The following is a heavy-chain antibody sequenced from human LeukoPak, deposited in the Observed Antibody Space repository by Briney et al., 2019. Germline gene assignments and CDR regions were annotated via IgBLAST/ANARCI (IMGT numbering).Heavy chain of an antibody. J-gene: IGHJ4*02. Sequence: GGSLRLSCVASGFTFSSYDMGWVRQAQGNGLEWVSAISNSGGRINYADSVKGRFTISRDNSKNTLYLQMNSLRDEDTAVYYCAKDFRVGRQLALLFDYWGQGTLVTVSS. CDR1: GFTFSSYD. CDR2: ISNSGGRI. D-gene: IGHD6-6*01. V-gene: IGHV3-23*01. CDR3: AKDFRVGRQLALLFDY.